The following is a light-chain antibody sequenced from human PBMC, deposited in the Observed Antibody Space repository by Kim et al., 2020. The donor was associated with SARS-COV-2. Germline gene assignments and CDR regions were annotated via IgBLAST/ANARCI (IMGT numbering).Light chain of an antibody. J-gene: IGKJ1*01. CDR3: QQYNSYSRT. V-gene: IGKV1-5*01. Sequence: DIQMTQSPSTLSASVGDRVTITCRASQSISSWLAWYQQKPGKAPKLLIYDASSLESGVPSRFSGSGSGTEFTITINSLQPDDFATYYCQQYNSYSRTFGQGTKVDIK. CDR2: DAS. CDR1: QSISSW.